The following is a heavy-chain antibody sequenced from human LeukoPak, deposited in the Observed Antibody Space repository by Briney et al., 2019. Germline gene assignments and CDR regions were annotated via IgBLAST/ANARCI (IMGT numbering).Heavy chain of an antibody. CDR3: ARGSSSWYANLYYFDY. D-gene: IGHD6-13*01. CDR2: ISSSSSTI. V-gene: IGHV3-48*04. Sequence: GGSLRLSCAASGFTFSSYSMNWVRQAPGKGLEWVSYISSSSSTIYYADSVKGRFTISRDNAKNSLYLQMNSLRAEDTAVYYCARGSSSWYANLYYFDYWGQGTLVTVSS. J-gene: IGHJ4*02. CDR1: GFTFSSYS.